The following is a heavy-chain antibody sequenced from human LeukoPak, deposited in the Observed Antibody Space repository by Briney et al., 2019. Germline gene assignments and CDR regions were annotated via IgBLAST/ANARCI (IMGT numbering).Heavy chain of an antibody. J-gene: IGHJ4*02. CDR1: GGSINIYY. Sequence: SETLSLTCTVSGGSINIYYWSWLRQPAGKGLEWIGRIYTSGSTNYNPSLKTRVTMSVDTSKNQFSLKLSSVTAADTAVYYCASHGDRIQLWLIGYWGQGTLVTVSS. CDR2: IYTSGST. D-gene: IGHD5-18*01. V-gene: IGHV4-4*07. CDR3: ASHGDRIQLWLIGY.